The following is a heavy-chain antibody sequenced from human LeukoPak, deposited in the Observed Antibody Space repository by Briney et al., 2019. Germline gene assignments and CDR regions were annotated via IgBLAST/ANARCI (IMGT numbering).Heavy chain of an antibody. CDR2: IKSKTDGGTT. Sequence: KPGGSLRLSCAASGFTFSNAWMSWVRQAPGKGLEWVGRIKSKTDGGTTDYAAPVKGRFTISRDNAKNTLYLQMNSLRAEDTAVYYCASDGDWGGYSRPDYWGQGTLVTVSS. CDR3: ASDGDWGGYSRPDY. J-gene: IGHJ4*02. CDR1: GFTFSNAW. V-gene: IGHV3-15*05. D-gene: IGHD2-15*01.